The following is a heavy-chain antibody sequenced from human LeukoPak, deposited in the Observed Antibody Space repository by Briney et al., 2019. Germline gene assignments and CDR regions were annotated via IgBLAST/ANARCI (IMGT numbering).Heavy chain of an antibody. J-gene: IGHJ5*02. CDR2: IYYSGST. CDR1: GGSISSSSYY. CDR3: ARVPTEGDWFDP. V-gene: IGHV4-39*07. Sequence: SETLSLTCTVSGGSISSSSYYWGWIRQPPGKGLEWIGSIYYSGSTYYNPSLKSRVTISVDTSKNQFSLKLSSVTAADTAVYYCARVPTEGDWFDPWGQGTLATVSS.